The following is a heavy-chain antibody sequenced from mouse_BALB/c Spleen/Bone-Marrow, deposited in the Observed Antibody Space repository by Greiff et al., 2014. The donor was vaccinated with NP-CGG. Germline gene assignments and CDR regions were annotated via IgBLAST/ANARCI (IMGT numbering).Heavy chain of an antibody. J-gene: IGHJ4*01. CDR1: GYSLTSYW. D-gene: IGHD1-1*01. Sequence: VQLKESGTVLARPGASVKMSCKASGYSLTSYWMHWVKQRPGQGLEWIGGIYPGNSDTSYNQKFKGKAKLTAVTSASTAYMELSSLTNEDSAVYYCIRDYGYVMDYWGQGTSVTVSS. CDR3: IRDYGYVMDY. CDR2: IYPGNSDT. V-gene: IGHV1-5*01.